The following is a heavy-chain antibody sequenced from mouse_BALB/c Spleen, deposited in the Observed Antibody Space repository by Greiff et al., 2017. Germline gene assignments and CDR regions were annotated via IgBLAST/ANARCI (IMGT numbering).Heavy chain of an antibody. D-gene: IGHD2-4*01. CDR1: GYTFTDYN. V-gene: IGHV1S29*02. CDR2: IYPYNGGT. Sequence: VQLQQSGPELVKPGASVKISCKASGYTFTDYNMHWVKQSHGKSLEWIGYIYPYNGGTGYNQKFKSKATLTVDNSSSTAYMELRSLTSEDSAVYYGARDDYDGRSLLFAYWGQGTLVTVSA. CDR3: ARDDYDGRSLLFAY. J-gene: IGHJ3*01.